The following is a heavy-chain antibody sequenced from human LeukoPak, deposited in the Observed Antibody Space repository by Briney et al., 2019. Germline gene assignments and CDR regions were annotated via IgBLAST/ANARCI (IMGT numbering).Heavy chain of an antibody. D-gene: IGHD3-22*01. J-gene: IGHJ4*02. CDR1: GYTFTSYG. Sequence: GASVKVSCKASGYTFTSYGISWVRQAPGQGLEWMGWISAYNGNTNYAQKLQGRVTMTTDTSTSTAYMELRSLRSDDTAVYYCAREAGPDYYDSSGYYQLCDYWGQGTLATVSS. CDR2: ISAYNGNT. CDR3: AREAGPDYYDSSGYYQLCDY. V-gene: IGHV1-18*01.